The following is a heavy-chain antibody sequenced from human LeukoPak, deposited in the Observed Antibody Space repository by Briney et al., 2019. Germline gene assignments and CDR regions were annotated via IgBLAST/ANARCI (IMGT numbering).Heavy chain of an antibody. Sequence: HPGGSLRLSCAASGFTFSSYAMSWVRQAPGKGLEWVSAISGSGGSTYYADSVKGRFTISRDNSKNTLYLQMNSLRAEDTAVYYCAKVSYDYVWGSYLEGRNFDYWGQGTLVTVSS. CDR3: AKVSYDYVWGSYLEGRNFDY. J-gene: IGHJ4*02. CDR1: GFTFSSYA. V-gene: IGHV3-23*01. D-gene: IGHD3-16*02. CDR2: ISGSGGST.